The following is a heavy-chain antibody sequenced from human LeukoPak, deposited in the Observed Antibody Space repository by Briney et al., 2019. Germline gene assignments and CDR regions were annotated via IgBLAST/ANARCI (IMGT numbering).Heavy chain of an antibody. D-gene: IGHD3-16*02. CDR2: ISGSGGST. J-gene: IGHJ4*02. CDR1: GFTFSSYG. Sequence: GGTLRLSCAASGFTFSSYGMSWVRQAPGKGLEWVSAISGSGGSTYYADSVKGRLTISRDNSKNTLYLQMNSLRAEDTAVYYCAKDVARVIGSQSSGPNYFDYWGQGTLVTVSS. CDR3: AKDVARVIGSQSSGPNYFDY. V-gene: IGHV3-23*01.